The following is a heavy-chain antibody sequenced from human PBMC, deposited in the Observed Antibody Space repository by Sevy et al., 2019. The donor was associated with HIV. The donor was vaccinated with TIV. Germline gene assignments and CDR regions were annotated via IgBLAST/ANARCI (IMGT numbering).Heavy chain of an antibody. CDR2: ISYDGSRT. D-gene: IGHD3-10*01. CDR3: TRVRGLLGWFDS. V-gene: IGHV3-30*04. J-gene: IGHJ5*01. Sequence: GGSLRLSCAASGFTFSDYTIHWVRQAPGKGLEWVAVISYDGSRTSYADSVKGRFTISRDNSKNTLFLQMNSLRVADTAVYYCTRVRGLLGWFDSWGQGTLVTVSS. CDR1: GFTFSDYT.